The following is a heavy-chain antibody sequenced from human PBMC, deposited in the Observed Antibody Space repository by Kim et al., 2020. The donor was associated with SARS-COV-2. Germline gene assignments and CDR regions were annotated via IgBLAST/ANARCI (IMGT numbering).Heavy chain of an antibody. D-gene: IGHD5-18*01. V-gene: IGHV1-46*01. CDR1: GYTFTSYY. CDR3: ARDGGPYSSGY. CDR2: INPSGGST. J-gene: IGHJ4*02. Sequence: ASVKVSCKASGYTFTSYYMHWVRQAPGQGLEWMGIINPSGGSTSYAQKFQGRVTMTRDTSTSTVYMELSSQRSEDTAVCYCARDGGPYSSGYWGQGTLVTVSS.